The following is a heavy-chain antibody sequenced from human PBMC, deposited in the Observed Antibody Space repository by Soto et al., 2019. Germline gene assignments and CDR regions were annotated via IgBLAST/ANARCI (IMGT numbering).Heavy chain of an antibody. CDR3: AKGHIVVVPAPMNY. CDR1: GFTFSSYA. CDR2: ISGSGGST. Sequence: GGSLRLSCAASGFTFSSYAMSWVRQAPGKGLEWVSAISGSGGSTYYADSVKGRSTISRDNSKNTLYLQMNSLRAEDTAVYYCAKGHIVVVPAPMNYWGQGTLVTVSS. D-gene: IGHD2-2*01. V-gene: IGHV3-23*01. J-gene: IGHJ4*02.